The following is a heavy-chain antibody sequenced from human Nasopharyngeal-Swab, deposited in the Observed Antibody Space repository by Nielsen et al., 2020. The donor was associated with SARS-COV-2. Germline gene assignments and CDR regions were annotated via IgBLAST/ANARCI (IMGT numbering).Heavy chain of an antibody. J-gene: IGHJ6*03. Sequence: ASVKVSCKASGYTFTDYYMHWVRQAPGQGLEWMGRINPNSGDTNYSQKFQGRVTITRDTSASTAYMELSSLRSEDTAVYYCAFTAAAAYYYYYYMDVWGKGTTVTVSS. V-gene: IGHV1-2*06. CDR3: AFTAAAAYYYYYYMDV. CDR1: GYTFTDYY. CDR2: INPNSGDT. D-gene: IGHD6-13*01.